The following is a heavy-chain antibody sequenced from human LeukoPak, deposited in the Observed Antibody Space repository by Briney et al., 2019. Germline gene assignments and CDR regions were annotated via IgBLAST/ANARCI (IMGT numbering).Heavy chain of an antibody. CDR1: GFTFSSYW. D-gene: IGHD6-6*01. Sequence: PGGSLRLSCAASGFTFSSYWMHWVRQAPGKGLEWVSTISGSSTTTYYADSVKGRFTISRDNTENALSLQMNSLRVEDTAVYYCAKLGQLVPENWGQGALVTVSS. V-gene: IGHV3-23*01. J-gene: IGHJ4*02. CDR2: ISGSSTTT. CDR3: AKLGQLVPEN.